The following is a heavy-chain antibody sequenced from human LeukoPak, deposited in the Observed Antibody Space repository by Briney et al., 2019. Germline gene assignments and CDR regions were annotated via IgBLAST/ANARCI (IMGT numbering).Heavy chain of an antibody. CDR2: ISSTSTYI. CDR3: ARFDYADYPASDY. Sequence: GGSLRLSCAASGFTFSSFTMNWVRQAPGKGLEWVSSISSTSTYIHYADSVKGRFTISRDNAKNSLYLQMNSLRAEDTAVYYCARFDYADYPASDYRGQGTLVTVSS. CDR1: GFTFSSFT. D-gene: IGHD4-17*01. J-gene: IGHJ4*02. V-gene: IGHV3-21*01.